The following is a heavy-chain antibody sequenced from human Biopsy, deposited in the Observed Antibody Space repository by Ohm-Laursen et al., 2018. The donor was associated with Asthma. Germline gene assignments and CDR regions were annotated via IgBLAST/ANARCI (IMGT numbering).Heavy chain of an antibody. CDR2: IKHDGTEK. CDR1: GFTFGDYW. V-gene: IGHV3-7*01. J-gene: IGHJ1*01. D-gene: IGHD3-3*02. CDR3: ARTFHFWSPYHAEHYQL. Sequence: SLRLSCAASGFTFGDYWMSWVRQAPGKGLEWVANIKHDGTEKNHVDSLKGRFTISRDNAKNSLYPQMSSLRAEDTAVYYCARTFHFWSPYHAEHYQLWGQGTLVTVPS.